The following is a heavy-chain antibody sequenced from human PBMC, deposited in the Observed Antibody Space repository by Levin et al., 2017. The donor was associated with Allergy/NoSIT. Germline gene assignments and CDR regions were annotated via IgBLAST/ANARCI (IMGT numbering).Heavy chain of an antibody. D-gene: IGHD3-10*01. Sequence: GESLKISCAASGFTFSSYAMSWVRQAPGKGLEWVSAISGSGGSTYYADSVKGRFTISRDNSKNTLYLQMNSLRAEDTAVYYCAKDLRGRSDYWGQGTLVTVSS. CDR1: GFTFSSYA. CDR3: AKDLRGRSDY. J-gene: IGHJ4*02. CDR2: ISGSGGST. V-gene: IGHV3-23*01.